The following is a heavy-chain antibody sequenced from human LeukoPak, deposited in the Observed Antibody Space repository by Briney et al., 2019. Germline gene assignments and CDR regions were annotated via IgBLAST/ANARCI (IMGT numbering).Heavy chain of an antibody. CDR1: GFTFSSYA. Sequence: GGSLRLSCAAFGFTFSSYAMSWVRQAPGKGLEWVANIKQDGGEKHYVDSVKGRFTISRDNAKNSLYLQMNSLRAEDTAVYYCARSTAGFDYWGQGTLVTVSS. D-gene: IGHD1-1*01. CDR3: ARSTAGFDY. V-gene: IGHV3-7*01. J-gene: IGHJ4*02. CDR2: IKQDGGEK.